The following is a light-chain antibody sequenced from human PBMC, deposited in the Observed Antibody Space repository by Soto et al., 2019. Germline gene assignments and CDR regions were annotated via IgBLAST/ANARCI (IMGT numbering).Light chain of an antibody. CDR3: SSFAGNNNMV. Sequence: QSALTQPPSASGSPGQSVTISCTGTSSDVGGYNYVSWYQQHPGKAPKLMISEVSKQPSGVPDRFSGSKSGNTASLTVSGLQADDEADYYCSSFAGNNNMVFGGGTKVTVL. J-gene: IGLJ2*01. CDR2: EVS. V-gene: IGLV2-8*01. CDR1: SSDVGGYNY.